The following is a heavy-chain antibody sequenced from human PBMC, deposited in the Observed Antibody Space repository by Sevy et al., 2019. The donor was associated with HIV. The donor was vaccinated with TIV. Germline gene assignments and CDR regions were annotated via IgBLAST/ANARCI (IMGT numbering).Heavy chain of an antibody. J-gene: IGHJ4*02. V-gene: IGHV1-18*01. CDR2: ISAYNGNT. CDR3: ARDWAPGYYYDAIGVKRDYYFDY. Sequence: ASVKVSCKASDYTFSTQGFNWVRQAPGQGLEWMGWISAYNGNTKYAQKFQGKVTMTTDTSTSTAYMELRSLTSDDTTVYYCARDWAPGYYYDAIGVKRDYYFDYWGQGTLVTVSS. CDR1: DYTFSTQG. D-gene: IGHD3-22*01.